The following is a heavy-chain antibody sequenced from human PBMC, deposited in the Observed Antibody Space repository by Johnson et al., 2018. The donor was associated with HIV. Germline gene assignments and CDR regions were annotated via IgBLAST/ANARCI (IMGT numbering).Heavy chain of an antibody. Sequence: VQLVESGGGVVRPGGSLRLSCAASGFTFDDYGMSWVRQAPWKGLEWVSGINWNGGSTGYAASVKGRFTISRDNSKSTLFLQMNSLKTEDTAVYYCTTDWGSYLLTDAFDIWGQGTMVTVSS. V-gene: IGHV3-20*04. CDR1: GFTFDDYG. J-gene: IGHJ3*02. CDR2: INWNGGST. D-gene: IGHD1-26*01. CDR3: TTDWGSYLLTDAFDI.